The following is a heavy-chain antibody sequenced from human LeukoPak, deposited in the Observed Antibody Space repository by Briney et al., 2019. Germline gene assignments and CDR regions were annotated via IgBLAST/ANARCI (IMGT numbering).Heavy chain of an antibody. CDR2: ISGDGGST. CDR3: AKDISRNFVVVPAADY. D-gene: IGHD2-2*01. V-gene: IGHV3-43*02. Sequence: GGSLRLSCAASGFTFDDYAMHWVRQPPGKSLEWVALISGDGGSTYYADSVKGRFTVSRDNSKNSLYLQMNSLRTEDTALYYCAKDISRNFVVVPAADYWGQGTLVTVSS. J-gene: IGHJ4*02. CDR1: GFTFDDYA.